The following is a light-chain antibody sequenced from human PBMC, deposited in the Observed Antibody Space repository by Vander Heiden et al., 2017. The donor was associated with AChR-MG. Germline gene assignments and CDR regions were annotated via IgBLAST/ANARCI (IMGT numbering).Light chain of an antibody. CDR2: KDI. CDR3: QSADITGTSYV. CDR1: VLSKQS. V-gene: IGLV3-25*03. Sequence: SYELTHPPSVSVSPGQTARITCSADVLSKQSVYWYQQRPGQAPVVVIFKDIERPSGISERFSGSRSGTTVTLTISGVQPEDEAAYYCQSADITGTSYVFGAGTKVTVL. J-gene: IGLJ1*01.